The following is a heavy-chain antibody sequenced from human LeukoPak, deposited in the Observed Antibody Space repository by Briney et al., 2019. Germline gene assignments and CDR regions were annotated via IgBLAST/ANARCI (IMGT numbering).Heavy chain of an antibody. V-gene: IGHV3-7*01. Sequence: GGSLRLSCEASGFTFSSYAMSWVRQAPGKGLEWVANIKQDGSEKYYVDSVKGRFTISRDNAKNSLYLQMNSLRAEDTAVYYCARERIAAAGKFYYYGMDVWGQGTTVTVSS. J-gene: IGHJ6*02. D-gene: IGHD6-13*01. CDR3: ARERIAAAGKFYYYGMDV. CDR1: GFTFSSYA. CDR2: IKQDGSEK.